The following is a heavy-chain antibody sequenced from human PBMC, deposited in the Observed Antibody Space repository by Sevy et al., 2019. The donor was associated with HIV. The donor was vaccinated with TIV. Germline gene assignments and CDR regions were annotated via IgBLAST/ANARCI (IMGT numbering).Heavy chain of an antibody. CDR1: DGSFSGYY. D-gene: IGHD2-2*01. CDR3: ARSPPVVVVPGAPSWFDP. V-gene: IGHV4-34*01. Sequence: SETRSLTCAVHDGSFSGYYWNWIRQLPGKGLEWIGEINESGITYYNPSLKSRVTISVDTSKKQFSLKLNSVTAVDSAVYFCARSPPVVVVPGAPSWFDPWGQGTLVTVSS. CDR2: INESGIT. J-gene: IGHJ5*02.